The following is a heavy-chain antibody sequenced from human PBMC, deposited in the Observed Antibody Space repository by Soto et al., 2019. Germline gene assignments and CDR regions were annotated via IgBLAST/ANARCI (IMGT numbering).Heavy chain of an antibody. CDR3: ARDGWSSGSFEY. J-gene: IGHJ4*02. V-gene: IGHV3-7*01. D-gene: IGHD6-19*01. CDR2: IKQDGSVK. Sequence: EVQLVESGGGLVQPGGSLRLSCAASGFTFSNYWMNWVRQAPGKGLEWVANIKQDGSVKYYTDSVKGRFTISRDNAKNTLYLQMNSLRAEDTAVYYCARDGWSSGSFEYWGQGTLVTVSS. CDR1: GFTFSNYW.